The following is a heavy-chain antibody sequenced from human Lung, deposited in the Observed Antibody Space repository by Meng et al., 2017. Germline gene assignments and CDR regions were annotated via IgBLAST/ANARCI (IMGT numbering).Heavy chain of an antibody. D-gene: IGHD4-17*01. V-gene: IGHV1-18*01. J-gene: IGHJ2*01. CDR2: ISTYNGNT. CDR3: AVMGLYGDYDNWYFDL. CDR1: GYTFIRDV. Sequence: QVQLVQSGVEVKKPGASVTVSCKASGYTFIRDVISWVRQAPGQGLEWMGWISTYNGNTNYAQKFQGRVTMTTDTSTSTAYMELRSLRSDDTAVYYCAVMGLYGDYDNWYFDLWGRGTLVTVSS.